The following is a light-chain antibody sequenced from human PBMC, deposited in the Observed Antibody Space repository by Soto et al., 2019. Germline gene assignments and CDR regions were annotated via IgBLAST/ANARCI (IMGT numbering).Light chain of an antibody. CDR1: QYIGTF. CDR2: GAY. CDR3: QQTHDLPRT. V-gene: IGKV1-12*01. J-gene: IGKJ5*01. Sequence: DIQMTQSPSSLSASVGDRVTITCRAIQYIGTFLAWYQQRPGEASKLRIYGAYRLHVGVPSRFTASGSGTDFTLTITSLQPEDFGIYFCQQTHDLPRTFGLGTRLETK.